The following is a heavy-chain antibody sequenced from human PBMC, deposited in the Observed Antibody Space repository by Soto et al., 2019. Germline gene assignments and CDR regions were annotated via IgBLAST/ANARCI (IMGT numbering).Heavy chain of an antibody. CDR2: IWNDGIRK. D-gene: IGHD3-22*01. J-gene: IGHJ4*02. Sequence: GGSLRLSCAASGFTFSRYGMHWVRQAPGKGLEWVALIWNDGIRKVYVDSVKGRFTISRDNSKNTLDLQMNSLRAEDTAVYYCARHHDYDANALDSWGPGTLVTVSS. V-gene: IGHV3-33*01. CDR3: ARHHDYDANALDS. CDR1: GFTFSRYG.